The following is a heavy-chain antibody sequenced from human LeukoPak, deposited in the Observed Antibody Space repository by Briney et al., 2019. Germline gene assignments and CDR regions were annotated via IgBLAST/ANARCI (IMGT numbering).Heavy chain of an antibody. J-gene: IGHJ4*02. CDR1: GVSISSYY. CDR2: IYYSGST. D-gene: IGHD1-26*01. Sequence: SETLSLTCTVSGVSISSYYWSWIRQPPGKGLEWIGYIYYSGSTNYNPSLKSRVTISVDTSKNQFSLKLSSVTAADTAVYYCARVIRGSYFDYWGQGTLVTVSS. V-gene: IGHV4-59*01. CDR3: ARVIRGSYFDY.